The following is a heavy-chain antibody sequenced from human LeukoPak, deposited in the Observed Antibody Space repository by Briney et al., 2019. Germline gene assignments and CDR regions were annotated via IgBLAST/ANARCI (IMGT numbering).Heavy chain of an antibody. D-gene: IGHD3-22*01. CDR1: GFTFSSYN. V-gene: IGHV3-48*01. CDR2: ISGNSDTI. J-gene: IGHJ4*02. CDR3: ARVISISSGFYAY. Sequence: PGGSLRLSCAAPGFTFSSYNMNWVRQAPGKGLEWVSYISGNSDTIHYADSVKGRFTISRDNARNSLYLQMNSLRVEDTAFYYCARVISISSGFYAYWGQGTLVTVSS.